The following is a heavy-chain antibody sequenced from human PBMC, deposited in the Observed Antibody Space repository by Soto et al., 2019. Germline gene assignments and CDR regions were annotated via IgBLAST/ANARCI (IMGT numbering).Heavy chain of an antibody. CDR3: YYYDSSGYYGRWFDP. J-gene: IGHJ5*02. CDR1: GGTFSSYA. V-gene: IGHV1-69*06. Sequence: ASVKVSCKASGGTFSSYAISWVRQAPGQGLEWMGGIIPIFGTANYAQKFQGRVTITADKSTSTAYMELSSLRSEDTAVYYCYYYDSSGYYGRWFDPWGQGTLVTVSS. D-gene: IGHD3-22*01. CDR2: IIPIFGTA.